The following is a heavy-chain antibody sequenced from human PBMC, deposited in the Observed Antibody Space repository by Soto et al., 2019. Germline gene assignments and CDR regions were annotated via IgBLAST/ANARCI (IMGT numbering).Heavy chain of an antibody. CDR1: GFTFSNFA. Sequence: GGSLRLSCAASGFTFSNFAIHWVRQAPGKGLEWVAVISHDGANKYYADSVKGRFTISRDNSNNTLYLQMNSLRAEDTAVYYCARNYYGSGSYLGPFGYWGQGTLVTVSS. J-gene: IGHJ4*02. V-gene: IGHV3-30-3*01. CDR3: ARNYYGSGSYLGPFGY. CDR2: ISHDGANK. D-gene: IGHD3-10*01.